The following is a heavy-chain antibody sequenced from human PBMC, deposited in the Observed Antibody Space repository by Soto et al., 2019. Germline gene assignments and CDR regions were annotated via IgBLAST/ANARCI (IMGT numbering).Heavy chain of an antibody. Sequence: GLSLRLSCAASGFTFSSYGMHWVLQAPGKGLEWVAVIWYDGSNKYYADSVKGRFTISRDNSKNTLYLQMNSLRAEDTDVYYCARYGSGGSGYYYGMDVWGQGTTVTVSS. CDR1: GFTFSSYG. CDR3: ARYGSGGSGYYYGMDV. J-gene: IGHJ6*02. CDR2: IWYDGSNK. D-gene: IGHD2-15*01. V-gene: IGHV3-33*01.